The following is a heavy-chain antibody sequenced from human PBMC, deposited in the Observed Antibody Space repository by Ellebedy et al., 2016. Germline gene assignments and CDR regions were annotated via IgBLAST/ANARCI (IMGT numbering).Heavy chain of an antibody. D-gene: IGHD1-26*01. V-gene: IGHV3-30-3*01. J-gene: IGHJ6*02. CDR3: ARSEMILVGNGMDV. CDR2: ISYDGSNK. Sequence: GESLKISCAASGFTFSSYAMHWVRQAPGKGLEWVAVISYDGSNKYYADSVKGRFTISKDNSKNTLYLQINSLRAEDTAVYFCARSEMILVGNGMDVWGQGTTVTVSS. CDR1: GFTFSSYA.